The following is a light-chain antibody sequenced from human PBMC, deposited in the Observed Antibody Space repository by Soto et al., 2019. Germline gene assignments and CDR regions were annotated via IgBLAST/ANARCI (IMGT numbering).Light chain of an antibody. J-gene: IGKJ1*01. V-gene: IGKV3-15*01. Sequence: EIVMTHSPATLSVSPGERATLSFRASQSVSSNLAWYQQKPGQAPRLLIYGASTRATGIPARFSGSGSGTEFTLTISSLEPEDFAVYYCQQRSNLWTFGQGTKVDIK. CDR3: QQRSNLWT. CDR2: GAS. CDR1: QSVSSN.